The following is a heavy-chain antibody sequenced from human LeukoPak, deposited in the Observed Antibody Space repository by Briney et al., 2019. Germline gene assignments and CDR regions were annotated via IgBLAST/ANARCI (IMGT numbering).Heavy chain of an antibody. Sequence: GGSLRLSCAASGFTFSSYSMNWVRQAPGKGLEWVSSISSSSSYIYYADSVKGRFTISRDNAKNSLYLHMNSLRAEDTAVYYCARVPPSGVVVPAAILVVNYYYMDVWGKGTTVTVSS. CDR2: ISSSSSYI. D-gene: IGHD2-2*02. V-gene: IGHV3-21*01. CDR1: GFTFSSYS. CDR3: ARVPPSGVVVPAAILVVNYYYMDV. J-gene: IGHJ6*03.